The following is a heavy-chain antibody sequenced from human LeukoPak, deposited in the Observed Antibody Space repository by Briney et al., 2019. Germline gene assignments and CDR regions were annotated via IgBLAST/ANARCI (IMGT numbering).Heavy chain of an antibody. J-gene: IGHJ1*01. CDR2: INPNSGGT. V-gene: IGHV1-2*02. CDR1: GYTFTGYY. Sequence: GASVKVSCKASGYTFTGYYMHWVRQAPGQGLEWMGWINPNSGGTNYAQKLQGRVTMTRDTSISTAYMELSRLRSDDTAVYYCASYPMYYYDSSGPKSESFQHWGQGTLVTVSS. D-gene: IGHD3-22*01. CDR3: ASYPMYYYDSSGPKSESFQH.